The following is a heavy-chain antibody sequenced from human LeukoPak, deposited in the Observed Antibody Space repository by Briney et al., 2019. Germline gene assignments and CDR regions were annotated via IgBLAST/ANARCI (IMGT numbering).Heavy chain of an antibody. Sequence: SETPSLTCTVSGGSISSYYWSWIRQPPGKGLEWIGYIYYSGSTNYNPSLKSRVTISVDTSKNQLSLKLSSVTAADTAVYYCARVPDSSGWYYFDYWGQGTLVTVSS. CDR2: IYYSGST. D-gene: IGHD6-19*01. J-gene: IGHJ4*02. CDR1: GGSISSYY. CDR3: ARVPDSSGWYYFDY. V-gene: IGHV4-59*01.